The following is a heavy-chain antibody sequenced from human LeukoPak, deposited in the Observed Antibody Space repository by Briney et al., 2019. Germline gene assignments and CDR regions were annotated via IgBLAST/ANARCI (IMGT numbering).Heavy chain of an antibody. D-gene: IGHD3-10*01. J-gene: IGHJ4*02. V-gene: IGHV4-34*01. CDR2: MNHSGGT. CDR1: GESFSDYQ. Sequence: PSETLSLTCAVYGESFSDYQWTWIRQPPGKGLEWIGEMNHSGGTKHNPSLRSRLTISVDTSKNQFSLKLTSLTAADTAVYYCARGRGRLDYWGQGTLVTVFS. CDR3: ARGRGRLDY.